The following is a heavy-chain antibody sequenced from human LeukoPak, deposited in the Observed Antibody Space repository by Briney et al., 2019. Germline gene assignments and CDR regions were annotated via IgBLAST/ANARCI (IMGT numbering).Heavy chain of an antibody. CDR2: ISYSGST. CDR3: ARDGYNWNDDWFDP. J-gene: IGHJ5*02. V-gene: IGHV4-59*12. Sequence: SETLSLTCTVSGGSISGYYWTWIRQPPGKGLEWIGYISYSGSTNYNPSLKSRVTISVDTSKNQFSLKLSSVTAADTAVYYCARDGYNWNDDWFDPWGQGTLVTVSS. D-gene: IGHD1-20*01. CDR1: GGSISGYY.